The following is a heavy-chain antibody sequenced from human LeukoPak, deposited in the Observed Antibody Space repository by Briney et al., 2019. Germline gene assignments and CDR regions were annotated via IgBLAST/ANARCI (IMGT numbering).Heavy chain of an antibody. CDR2: ISSSSSYI. CDR3: ARDLHRGVILGSFDY. CDR1: GFTFSSYS. J-gene: IGHJ4*02. Sequence: GGSLRLSCAASGFTFSSYSMNWVRQAPGKGLEWVSSISSSSSYIYYADSVKGRFTISRDNAKNSLYLQMNSLRAEDTAVYYCARDLHRGVILGSFDYWGQGTLVTVSS. D-gene: IGHD3-10*01. V-gene: IGHV3-21*01.